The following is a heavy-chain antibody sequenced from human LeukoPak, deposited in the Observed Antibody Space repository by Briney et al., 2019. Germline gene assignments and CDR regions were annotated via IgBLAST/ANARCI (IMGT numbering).Heavy chain of an antibody. V-gene: IGHV3-21*01. J-gene: IGHJ3*02. CDR1: GFTFSSYS. D-gene: IGHD3-3*01. CDR2: ITTSSSYI. CDR3: ARGHIDFLGACDI. Sequence: PGGSLRLSCAASGFTFSSYSMNWVRQAPGKGLEWVSSITTSSSYINYADSVKGRFTISRDNAKNSLYLQMNSLRVEDTAVYYCARGHIDFLGACDIWGQGTMVTVSS.